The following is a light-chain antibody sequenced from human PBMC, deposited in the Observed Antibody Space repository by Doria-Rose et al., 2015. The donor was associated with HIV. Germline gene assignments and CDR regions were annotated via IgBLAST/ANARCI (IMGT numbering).Light chain of an antibody. CDR3: HQYGTSWT. Sequence: EIVLTQSPGTLSLSPGERATLSCRASQSFSSTYLAWYQQKSGQAPSLLIYGGSTRATGIPDRFSASGSGTDFTLTINRLEPEDFALYYCHQYGTSWTFGQGTKVEI. V-gene: IGKV3-20*01. J-gene: IGKJ1*01. CDR2: GGS. CDR1: QSFSSTY.